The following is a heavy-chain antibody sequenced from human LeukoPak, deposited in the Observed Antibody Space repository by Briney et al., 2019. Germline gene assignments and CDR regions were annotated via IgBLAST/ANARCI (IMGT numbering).Heavy chain of an antibody. CDR2: INPSGGST. CDR3: ARGFLEWFSLQGYYFDY. Sequence: ASVKVSRKASGYTFTSYYMHWVRQAPGQGLEWMGIINPSGGSTSYAQKFQGRVTMTRDTSTSTVYMELSSLRSEDTAVYYCARGFLEWFSLQGYYFDYWGQGTLVTVSS. J-gene: IGHJ4*02. V-gene: IGHV1-46*01. CDR1: GYTFTSYY. D-gene: IGHD3-3*01.